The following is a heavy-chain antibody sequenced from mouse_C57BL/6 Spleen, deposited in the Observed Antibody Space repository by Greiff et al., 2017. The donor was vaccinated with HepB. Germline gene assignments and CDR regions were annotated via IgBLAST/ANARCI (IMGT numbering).Heavy chain of an antibody. J-gene: IGHJ2*01. Sequence: VQLQQSGPVLVKPGASVKMSCKASGYTFTDYYMNWVKQSHGKSLEWIGVINPYNGGTSYNQKFKGKATLTVDKSSSTAYMELNSLTSEDSAVYYCARVITTVVAPGYFDYWGQGTTLTVSS. CDR2: INPYNGGT. CDR1: GYTFTDYY. D-gene: IGHD1-1*01. CDR3: ARVITTVVAPGYFDY. V-gene: IGHV1-19*01.